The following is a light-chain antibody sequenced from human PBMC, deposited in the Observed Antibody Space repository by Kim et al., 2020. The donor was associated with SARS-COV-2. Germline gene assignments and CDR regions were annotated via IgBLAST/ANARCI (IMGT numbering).Light chain of an antibody. V-gene: IGKV3-15*01. J-gene: IGKJ2*01. Sequence: IVMTQSPATLSVSPGERATLSCRASQSVSSNLAWYQQKPGQAPRLLIYGASTRATGIPARFSGSGSGTEFTLTISSLQSEDFAVYYCQKYNNWPFMYTFGQGTKLEI. CDR1: QSVSSN. CDR3: QKYNNWPFMYT. CDR2: GAS.